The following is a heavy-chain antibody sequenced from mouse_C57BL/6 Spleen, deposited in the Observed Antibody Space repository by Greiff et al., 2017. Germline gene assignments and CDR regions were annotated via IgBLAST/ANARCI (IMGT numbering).Heavy chain of an antibody. Sequence: EVHLVESGPGLVKPSQSLSLTCSVTGYSITSGYYWNWIRQFPGNKLEWMGYISYDGSNNYNPSLKNRISITRDTSKNQFFLKLNSVTTEDTATYYCAIYYDYDDYYAMDYWGQGTSVTVSS. CDR2: ISYDGSN. J-gene: IGHJ4*01. D-gene: IGHD2-4*01. V-gene: IGHV3-6*01. CDR1: GYSITSGYY. CDR3: AIYYDYDDYYAMDY.